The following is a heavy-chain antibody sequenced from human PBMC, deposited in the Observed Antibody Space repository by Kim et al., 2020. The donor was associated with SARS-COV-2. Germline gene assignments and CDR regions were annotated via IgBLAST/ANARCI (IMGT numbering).Heavy chain of an antibody. Sequence: YADSVKGRFTITRDNAKNSLYLQMNSLRAEDTAVYYWARACSGGSCYYGYWGQGTLVTISS. CDR3: ARACSGGSCYYGY. D-gene: IGHD2-15*01. J-gene: IGHJ4*02. V-gene: IGHV3-11*06.